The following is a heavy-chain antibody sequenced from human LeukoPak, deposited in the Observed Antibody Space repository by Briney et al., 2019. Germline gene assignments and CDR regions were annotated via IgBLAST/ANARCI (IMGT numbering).Heavy chain of an antibody. Sequence: ASVKVSCKASGYTFTSYGISWVRQAPGQGLEWMGWISAYNGNTNYAQKLQGRVTMTTDTSTSTAYMELRSLRSDDTAVYYCARGGYGDYERPYYYYYYMDVWGKGTTVTDCS. CDR3: ARGGYGDYERPYYYYYYMDV. V-gene: IGHV1-18*01. CDR2: ISAYNGNT. CDR1: GYTFTSYG. D-gene: IGHD4-17*01. J-gene: IGHJ6*03.